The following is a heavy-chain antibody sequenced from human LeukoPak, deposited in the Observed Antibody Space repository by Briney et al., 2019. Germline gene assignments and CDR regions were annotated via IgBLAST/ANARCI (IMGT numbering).Heavy chain of an antibody. CDR3: AREGYYYDSSGYTIEIDY. CDR2: SNPNSGGT. CDR1: GYTFTGYY. J-gene: IGHJ4*02. D-gene: IGHD3-22*01. V-gene: IGHV1-2*06. Sequence: GASVKVSCKASGYTFTGYYMHWVRQAPGQGLEWMGRSNPNSGGTNYAQKFQGRVTMTRDTSISTAYMELSRLRSDDTAVYYCAREGYYYDSSGYTIEIDYWGQGTLVTVSS.